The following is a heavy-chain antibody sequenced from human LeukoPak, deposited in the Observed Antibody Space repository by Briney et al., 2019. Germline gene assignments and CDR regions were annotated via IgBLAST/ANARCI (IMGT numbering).Heavy chain of an antibody. Sequence: RPSETLSLTCTVSGGSISSYYWNWIRQPAGKGLEWIGHIYTSGSTNYNPSLKSRVTISVDTSKNQFSLKLSSVTAADTAVYYCARQRRVRGAKEVYYYYYYYMDVWGKGTTVTISS. CDR2: IYTSGST. V-gene: IGHV4-4*07. J-gene: IGHJ6*03. CDR1: GGSISSYY. D-gene: IGHD3-10*01. CDR3: ARQRRVRGAKEVYYYYYYYMDV.